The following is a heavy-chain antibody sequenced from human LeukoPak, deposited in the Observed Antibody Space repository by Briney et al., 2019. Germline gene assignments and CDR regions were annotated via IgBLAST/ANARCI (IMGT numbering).Heavy chain of an antibody. V-gene: IGHV3-23*01. CDR1: GFTFNNYA. D-gene: IGHD4-11*01. Sequence: PGGSLRLSCEASGFTFNNYAMTWVRQAPGRGREWVSVVSGSGDNTNYADSVKGWFTISRDNSKNTLFLQMNSLRTEDTAVYFCARWGNDYSQSDSWGQGTLVTVS. CDR2: VSGSGDNT. J-gene: IGHJ4*02. CDR3: ARWGNDYSQSDS.